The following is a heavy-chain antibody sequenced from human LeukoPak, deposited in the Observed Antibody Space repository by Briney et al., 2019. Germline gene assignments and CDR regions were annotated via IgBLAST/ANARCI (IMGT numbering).Heavy chain of an antibody. CDR1: GGSISSGGYY. CDR3: ALSSSSWYPFDY. V-gene: IGHV4-31*03. Sequence: SHTLSLTCTVSGGSISSGGYYWSWIRQPPGKGLEWIGYIYYSGSTYYNPSLKSRVTISVDTSKNQFSLKLSSVTAADTAVDYCALSSSSWYPFDYWGQGTLVTVSS. CDR2: IYYSGST. D-gene: IGHD6-13*01. J-gene: IGHJ4*02.